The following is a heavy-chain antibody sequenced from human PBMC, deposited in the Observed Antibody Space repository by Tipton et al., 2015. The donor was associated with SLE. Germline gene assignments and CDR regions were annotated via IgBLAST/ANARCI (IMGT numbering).Heavy chain of an antibody. CDR2: IYYSGST. D-gene: IGHD2-8*01. CDR3: VRLRSKVLIDY. V-gene: IGHV4-59*12. CDR1: GGSIGSYY. J-gene: IGHJ4*02. Sequence: TLSLTCTVSGGSIGSYYWSWMRQAPGKGLEWIGTIYYSGSTYYYPSLKSRITISVDTSKNQFSLEVRSVTAADTAVYYCVRLRSKVLIDYWGQGTLVTVSS.